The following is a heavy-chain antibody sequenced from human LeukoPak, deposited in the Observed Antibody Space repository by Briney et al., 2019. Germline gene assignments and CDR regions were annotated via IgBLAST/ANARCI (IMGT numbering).Heavy chain of an antibody. Sequence: GGSLRLSCEASGFSFSAAWMTWVRQAPGKGLEWVATIKNDGSDKYYVDSVKGRFTLSRDNAKNSVYLQMSSLRVEDTAVYYCVNLGYSDGGQGTLVTVSS. CDR2: IKNDGSDK. D-gene: IGHD5-12*01. J-gene: IGHJ4*02. CDR3: VNLGYSD. V-gene: IGHV3-7*01. CDR1: GFSFSAAW.